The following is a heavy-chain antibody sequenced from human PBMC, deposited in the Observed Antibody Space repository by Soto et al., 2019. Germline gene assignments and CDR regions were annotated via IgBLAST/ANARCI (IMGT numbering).Heavy chain of an antibody. Sequence: SETLSLTCTVSGGSISSGGYYWSWIRQHPGKGLEWIGYIYYSGSTYYNPSLKSRVTISVDTSKNQFSLKLSSVTAADTAVYYCARLHGTYYDFWSGYSPFDPWGQGTLVTVSS. D-gene: IGHD3-3*01. CDR3: ARLHGTYYDFWSGYSPFDP. J-gene: IGHJ5*02. V-gene: IGHV4-31*03. CDR2: IYYSGST. CDR1: GGSISSGGYY.